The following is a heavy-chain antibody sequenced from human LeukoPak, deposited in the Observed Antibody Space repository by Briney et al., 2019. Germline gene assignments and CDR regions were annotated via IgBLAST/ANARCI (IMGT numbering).Heavy chain of an antibody. V-gene: IGHV4-30-4*01. J-gene: IGHJ4*02. CDR3: ARAPSRSGSYYPYFDY. CDR1: GGSISSGDYY. CDR2: IYYSGST. D-gene: IGHD3-10*01. Sequence: SRTLSLTCTVSGGSISSGDYYWSWIRQPPGKGLEWIGYIYYSGSTYYNPSLKSRVTISVDTSKNQFSLKLSSVTAADTAVYYCARAPSRSGSYYPYFDYWGQGTLVTVSS.